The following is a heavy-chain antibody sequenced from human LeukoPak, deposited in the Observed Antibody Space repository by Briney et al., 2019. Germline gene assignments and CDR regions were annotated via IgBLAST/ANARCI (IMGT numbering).Heavy chain of an antibody. J-gene: IGHJ6*03. D-gene: IGHD6-13*01. CDR2: ISSSSSYV. V-gene: IGHV3-21*01. CDR1: GFTVSSNY. CDR3: ARSYSSSWRVDYYYMDV. Sequence: GGSLRLSCAASGFTVSSNYMTWVRQAPGKGLEWVSSISSSSSYVYYADSLKGRFTISGDNAKNSLYLQMNSLRAEDTAVYYCARSYSSSWRVDYYYMDVWGKGTTVTVSS.